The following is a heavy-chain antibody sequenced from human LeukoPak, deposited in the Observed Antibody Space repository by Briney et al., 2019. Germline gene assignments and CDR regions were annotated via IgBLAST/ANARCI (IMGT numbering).Heavy chain of an antibody. CDR1: GFTFSSYG. J-gene: IGHJ6*02. V-gene: IGHV3-30*02. CDR2: IRYDGSNK. Sequence: GGSLRLSCAASGFTFSSYGMHWVRQAPGKGLEWVAFIRYDGSNKYYADSVKGRFTISRDNSKNTLYLQMNSLRAEDTAVYYCARASATPYYYYGMDVWGQGTTVTVSS. CDR3: ARASATPYYYYGMDV.